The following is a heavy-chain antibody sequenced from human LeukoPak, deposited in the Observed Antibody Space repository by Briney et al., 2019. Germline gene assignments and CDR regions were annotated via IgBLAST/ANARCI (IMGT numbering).Heavy chain of an antibody. CDR3: ARAPGEGWFDP. CDR2: IWYDGSNK. Sequence: GRSLRLSCAASGFTFSSYGVHWVRQAPGKGLEWVAVIWYDGSNKYYADSVKGRFTISRDNSKNTLYLQMNSLRAEDTALYYCARAPGEGWFDPWGQGTLVTVSS. J-gene: IGHJ5*02. D-gene: IGHD4-17*01. V-gene: IGHV3-33*01. CDR1: GFTFSSYG.